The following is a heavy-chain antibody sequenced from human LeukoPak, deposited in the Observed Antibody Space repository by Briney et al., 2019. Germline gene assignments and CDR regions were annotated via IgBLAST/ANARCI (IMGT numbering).Heavy chain of an antibody. V-gene: IGHV3-11*01. CDR1: GFTFSDSY. CDR3: TRVEAFDI. D-gene: IGHD1-1*01. CDR2: ISGGGDTI. J-gene: IGHJ3*02. Sequence: GGSLRLSCAASGFTFSDSYMSWIRQAPGKGLEYVSYISGGGDTIYYADSVKGRFTISRDNAKNSLYLQMNSLRAEDTAVYYCTRVEAFDIWGQGTMVTVSS.